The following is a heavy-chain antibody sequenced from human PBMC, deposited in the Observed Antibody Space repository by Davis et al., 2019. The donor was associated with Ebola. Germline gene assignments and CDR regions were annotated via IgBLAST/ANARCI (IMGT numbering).Heavy chain of an antibody. J-gene: IGHJ4*02. Sequence: PGGSLRLSCTASGFTFSNYWMNWVRQAPGKGLEWVANIKQDGSTKYYVDSVKGRFTIPRDNARNSLYLQMDSLRAEDTALYYCARDQGSQGNFHYWGQGTLVAVSS. CDR1: GFTFSNYW. V-gene: IGHV3-7*01. CDR3: ARDQGSQGNFHY. CDR2: IKQDGSTK. D-gene: IGHD6-19*01.